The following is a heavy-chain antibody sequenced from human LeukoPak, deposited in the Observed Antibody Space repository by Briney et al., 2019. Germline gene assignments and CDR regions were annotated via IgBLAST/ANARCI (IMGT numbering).Heavy chain of an antibody. J-gene: IGHJ4*02. CDR2: ISSSSSTI. D-gene: IGHD4-17*01. Sequence: GGSLRLSCAASGFTFSSYSMNWVRQAPGKGLEWVSYISSSSSTIYYADSVKGRCTISRDNAKNSLYLQMNSLRAEDTAVYYCARERRTVTTDYWGQGTLVTVSS. CDR1: GFTFSSYS. V-gene: IGHV3-48*01. CDR3: ARERRTVTTDY.